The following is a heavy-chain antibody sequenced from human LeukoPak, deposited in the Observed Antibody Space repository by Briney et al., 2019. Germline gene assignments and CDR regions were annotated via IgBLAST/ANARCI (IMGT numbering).Heavy chain of an antibody. D-gene: IGHD6-6*01. CDR2: ISSSSSYI. CDR3: ARDEQSIAALHFDY. V-gene: IGHV3-21*01. CDR1: GFTFSSHW. Sequence: KSGGSLRLSCADSGFTFSSHWMHWVRQAPGKGLEWVSSISSSSSYIYYADSVKGRFTISRDNAKNSLYLQMNSLRAEDTAVYYCARDEQSIAALHFDYWGQGTLVTVSS. J-gene: IGHJ4*02.